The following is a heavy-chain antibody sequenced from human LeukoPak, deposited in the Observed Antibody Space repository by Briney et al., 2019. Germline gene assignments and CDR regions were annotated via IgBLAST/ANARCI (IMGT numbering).Heavy chain of an antibody. V-gene: IGHV1-8*03. CDR3: ARGPNYCHFGSTYYYYMDV. Sequence: GAAVTVSCKSSGYTFTTYDLNGVRQATGQGRAWMGWMNPQSGNTGYAQKFRGRVTITRDTSITTAHMELSSLRSEETAVYYCARGPNYCHFGSTYYYYMDVWGKGTTVTVSS. D-gene: IGHD3-10*01. CDR1: GYTFTTYD. J-gene: IGHJ6*03. CDR2: MNPQSGNT.